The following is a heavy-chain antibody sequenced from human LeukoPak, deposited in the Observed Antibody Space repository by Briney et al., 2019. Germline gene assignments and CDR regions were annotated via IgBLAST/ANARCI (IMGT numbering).Heavy chain of an antibody. V-gene: IGHV3-21*01. J-gene: IGHJ3*02. Sequence: GGSLRLSCAASGFTFSSYSMNWVRQAPGKGLEWVSSISSSSSYIYYADSVKGRFTISRDNAKNSLYLQMNSLRAEDTAVYYCARDPPPVRVGATGAFDIWGQGTMVTVSS. CDR2: ISSSSSYI. CDR3: ARDPPPVRVGATGAFDI. D-gene: IGHD1-26*01. CDR1: GFTFSSYS.